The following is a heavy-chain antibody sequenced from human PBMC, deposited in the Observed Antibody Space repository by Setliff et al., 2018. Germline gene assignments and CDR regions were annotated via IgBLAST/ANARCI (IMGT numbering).Heavy chain of an antibody. CDR2: ISGSSGGI. Sequence: GGSLRLSCAASGFTFSGYYMTWIRQAPGKGLEWVSYISGSSGGIYYADSVKGRFTISRDNAKKSLYMEMNSLRADDTAVYYCARDITRDGYNSGAFDIWGQGTMVTVSS. D-gene: IGHD5-12*01. V-gene: IGHV3-11*04. J-gene: IGHJ3*02. CDR1: GFTFSGYY. CDR3: ARDITRDGYNSGAFDI.